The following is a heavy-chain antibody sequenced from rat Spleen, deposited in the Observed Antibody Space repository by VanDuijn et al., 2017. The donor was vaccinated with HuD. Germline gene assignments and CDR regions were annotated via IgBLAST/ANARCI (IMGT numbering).Heavy chain of an antibody. Sequence: EVELVESGGGLVQPGTSLKLSCVASGFSFSDYYMAWVRQAPTKGLEWVATISPSGGSIYYRDSVKGRFTISRNNAKSTLYLQMDSLRSEDTATYYCARHGTVGRIYLPFDYWGQGVMVTVSS. V-gene: IGHV5-25*01. D-gene: IGHD2-1*01. CDR2: ISPSGGSI. J-gene: IGHJ2*01. CDR1: GFSFSDYY. CDR3: ARHGTVGRIYLPFDY.